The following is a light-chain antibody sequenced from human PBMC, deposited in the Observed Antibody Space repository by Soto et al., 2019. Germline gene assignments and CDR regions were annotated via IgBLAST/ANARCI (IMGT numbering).Light chain of an antibody. CDR1: QSVSSY. V-gene: IGKV3-11*01. Sequence: EIVLTQSPATLSLSPGERATLSCRASQSVSSYLAWYQQKPGQAPRLLIYDTSNRATGIPARFSGSGSGIDFTLTISSLEPEDFALYYCQQRSNWPWTFGGGTKVEIK. CDR2: DTS. J-gene: IGKJ4*01. CDR3: QQRSNWPWT.